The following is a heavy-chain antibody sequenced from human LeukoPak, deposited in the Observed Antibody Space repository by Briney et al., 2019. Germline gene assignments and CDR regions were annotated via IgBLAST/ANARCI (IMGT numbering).Heavy chain of an antibody. CDR1: GGSISSGDYY. CDR2: IYYSGST. V-gene: IGHV4-30-4*08. CDR3: ARDQYCSSTSCYKGGYFDY. D-gene: IGHD2-2*02. J-gene: IGHJ4*02. Sequence: SETLSLTCTVSGGSISSGDYYWSWIRQPPGKGLEWIGYIYYSGSTYYNTSLKSRVTISVDTSKNQFSLKLSSVTAADTAVYYCARDQYCSSTSCYKGGYFDYWGQGTLVTVSS.